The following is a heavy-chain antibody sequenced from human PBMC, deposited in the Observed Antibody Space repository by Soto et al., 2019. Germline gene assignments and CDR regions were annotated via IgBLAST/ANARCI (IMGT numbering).Heavy chain of an antibody. D-gene: IGHD2-8*01. CDR2: ISYDGGEK. CDR3: ANDVMGSPDY. Sequence: GGSLRLSCAASGFTFSSYAMHWVRQAPGKGLEWVAVISYDGGEKYYADSVKGRFTISRDNSKDTLYLQMNSLRPEDTAVYYCANDVMGSPDYWGQGTLVTVSS. V-gene: IGHV3-30*18. J-gene: IGHJ4*02. CDR1: GFTFSSYA.